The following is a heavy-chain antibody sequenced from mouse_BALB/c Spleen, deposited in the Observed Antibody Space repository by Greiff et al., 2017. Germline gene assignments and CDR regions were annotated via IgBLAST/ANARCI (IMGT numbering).Heavy chain of an antibody. J-gene: IGHJ3*01. Sequence: EVQVVESGPSLVKPSQTLSLTCSVTGDSITSGYWNWIRKFPGNKLEYMGYISYSGSTYYNPSLKSRISITRDTSKNQYYLQLNSVTTEDTATYYCARDGSSYTWFAYWGQGTLVTVSA. CDR2: ISYSGST. D-gene: IGHD1-1*01. V-gene: IGHV3-8*02. CDR3: ARDGSSYTWFAY. CDR1: GDSITSGY.